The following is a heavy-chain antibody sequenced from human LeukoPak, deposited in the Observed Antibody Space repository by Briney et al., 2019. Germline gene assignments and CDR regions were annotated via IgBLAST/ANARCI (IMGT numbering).Heavy chain of an antibody. CDR2: MYLSGTT. D-gene: IGHD1-26*01. V-gene: IGHV4-4*02. CDR1: GDSINSLDL. J-gene: IGHJ4*02. Sequence: SGTLSLTCTVSGDSINSLDLWSWVRQPPGKGLEWIGEMYLSGTTHSNPSVKSRVTISIDKSKNQFFLNLSSVTAADTAVYYCAGLVGRYSSSLYYYYFDYWGQGTLATVSS. CDR3: AGLVGRYSSSLYYYYFDY.